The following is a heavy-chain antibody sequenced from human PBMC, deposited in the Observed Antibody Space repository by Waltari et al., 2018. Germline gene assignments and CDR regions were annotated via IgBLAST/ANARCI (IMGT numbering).Heavy chain of an antibody. V-gene: IGHV5-51*01. D-gene: IGHD3-3*01. Sequence: EVQPLQSGAAVKKPGESLKISCKDSGKSFTSNWIRWVRQMPGKGLEWMGIIYPGDSDTRYSPPFQGQVTISADKSISTAYLQWSSLKASDTAMYYCARRITADFDYWGQGTLVTVSS. J-gene: IGHJ4*02. CDR2: IYPGDSDT. CDR3: ARRITADFDY. CDR1: GKSFTSNW.